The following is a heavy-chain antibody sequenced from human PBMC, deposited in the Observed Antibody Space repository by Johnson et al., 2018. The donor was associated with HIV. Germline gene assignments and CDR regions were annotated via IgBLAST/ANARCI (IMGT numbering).Heavy chain of an antibody. V-gene: IGHV3-66*01. Sequence: VQLVESGGGLVQPGGSLRLSCAASGFTVSSNYMSWVRQAPGKGLEWVSVIYSGGSTYYADSVKGRFPISRDNSKNTLYLHMNSLRAEDTAVYYCARDQSNGWNRGAFDIWGQGTMVTVSS. J-gene: IGHJ3*02. CDR3: ARDQSNGWNRGAFDI. D-gene: IGHD6-19*01. CDR1: GFTVSSNY. CDR2: IYSGGST.